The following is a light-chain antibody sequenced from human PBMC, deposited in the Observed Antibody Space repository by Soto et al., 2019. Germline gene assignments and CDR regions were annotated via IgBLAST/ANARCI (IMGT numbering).Light chain of an antibody. Sequence: EIVMTQSPATLSVSPGERATLSCRASQSVSSNLAWYQQKPVQVTRILIYGASTSATGIPARFSGCVSGTESTLTISSLQSEDFAVYYGQQYNNWPLTFGGGTKVESK. CDR2: GAS. CDR1: QSVSSN. V-gene: IGKV3-15*01. CDR3: QQYNNWPLT. J-gene: IGKJ4*01.